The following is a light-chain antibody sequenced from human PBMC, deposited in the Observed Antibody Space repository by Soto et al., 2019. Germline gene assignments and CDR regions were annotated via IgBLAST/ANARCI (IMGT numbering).Light chain of an antibody. Sequence: DIQMTQSPSSLSASVRDRITITCRASQSISNHLNWYQQKPGKGPNLLIYAASSLQRGVPSRFSGSGSGRDFVLIISSLQPEDSATYYCQQSYGTPWTFGQGTKVDI. V-gene: IGKV1-39*01. CDR3: QQSYGTPWT. CDR1: QSISNH. J-gene: IGKJ1*01. CDR2: AAS.